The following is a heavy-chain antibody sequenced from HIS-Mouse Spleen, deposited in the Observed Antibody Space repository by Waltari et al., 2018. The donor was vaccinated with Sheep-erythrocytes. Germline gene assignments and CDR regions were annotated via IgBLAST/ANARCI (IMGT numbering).Heavy chain of an antibody. CDR2: ISGSGGST. V-gene: IGHV3-23*01. D-gene: IGHD1-1*01. J-gene: IGHJ3*02. Sequence: EGQLLESGGGWVQPGGSVRLSCAASGFTFSSDAMSWVGQAAGEALEWVSAISGSGGSTYFAYSVKCRFTVSRDNAKKPLYLQMNSLRAEDTALYYCALGTGAGTAFDIGGQGTMVTVSS. CDR3: ALGTGAGTAFDI. CDR1: GFTFSSDA.